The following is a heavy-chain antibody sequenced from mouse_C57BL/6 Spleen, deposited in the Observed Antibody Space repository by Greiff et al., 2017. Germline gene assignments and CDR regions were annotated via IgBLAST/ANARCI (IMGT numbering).Heavy chain of an antibody. D-gene: IGHD2-4*01. CDR1: GFTFSDYG. V-gene: IGHV5-17*01. CDR2: ISSGSSTI. J-gene: IGHJ4*01. CDR3: ARPRGYDYPYYAMDY. Sequence: EVKLMESGGGLVKPGGSLKLSCAASGFTFSDYGMHWVRQAPEKGLEWVAYISSGSSTIYYADTVKGRFTISRDNAKNTLFLQMTSLRSEDTAMYYCARPRGYDYPYYAMDYWGQGTSVTVSS.